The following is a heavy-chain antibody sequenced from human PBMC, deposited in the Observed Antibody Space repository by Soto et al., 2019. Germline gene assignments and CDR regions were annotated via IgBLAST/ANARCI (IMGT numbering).Heavy chain of an antibody. Sequence: QVQLVESGGGVVQPGRSLRLSCAASGFTFSSYGMHWVRQAPGKGLEWVAVIWYDGSNKYYADSVKGRFTISRDNSKNPLYLQMNSLRAEDTAVYYCARGDMARYFDYWGQGTLVTVSS. J-gene: IGHJ4*02. CDR2: IWYDGSNK. CDR1: GFTFSSYG. CDR3: ARGDMARYFDY. V-gene: IGHV3-33*01. D-gene: IGHD3-9*01.